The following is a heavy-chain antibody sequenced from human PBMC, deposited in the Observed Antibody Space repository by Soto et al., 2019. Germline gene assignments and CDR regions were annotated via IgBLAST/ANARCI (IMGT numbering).Heavy chain of an antibody. CDR2: ISYDGSNK. Sequence: QVQLVESGGGVVQPGRSLRLSCAASGFTFSSYAMHWVRQAPGKGLEWVAVISYDGSNKYYADSVKGRFTISRDNSKNTLYLQMNSLRAEDTAVYYCARWHSGSAFDIRGQGTMVTVSS. V-gene: IGHV3-30-3*01. D-gene: IGHD3-10*01. CDR1: GFTFSSYA. J-gene: IGHJ3*02. CDR3: ARWHSGSAFDI.